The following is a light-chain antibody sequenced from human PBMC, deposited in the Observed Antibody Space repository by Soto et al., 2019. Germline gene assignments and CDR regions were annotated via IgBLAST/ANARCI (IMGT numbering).Light chain of an antibody. CDR2: DAS. V-gene: IGKV3-20*01. CDR1: QSVSSKY. Sequence: ENVLTQCSGKRSLSAWDSASVSVRASQSVSSKYLAWYQQRAGQATRLLIYDASSRATGITDRFSGSGSGTDFTLTITRLEPEDFSVYYCHQYASSPQTFGQGTKVDIK. CDR3: HQYASSPQT. J-gene: IGKJ1*01.